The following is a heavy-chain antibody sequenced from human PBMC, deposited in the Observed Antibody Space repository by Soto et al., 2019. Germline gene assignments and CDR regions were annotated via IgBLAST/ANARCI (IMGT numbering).Heavy chain of an antibody. V-gene: IGHV4-34*01. CDR2: INHSGST. J-gene: IGHJ4*02. D-gene: IGHD6-13*01. CDR1: GVSFIGYY. CDR3: ARETQQLADFDY. Sequence: SEXLALTCAGYGVSFIGYYCSWIRQPPGKGLEWIGEINHSGSTNYNPSLKSRVTISVDTSKNQFSLKLSSVTAADTAVYYCARETQQLADFDYWGQGTLVTVPS.